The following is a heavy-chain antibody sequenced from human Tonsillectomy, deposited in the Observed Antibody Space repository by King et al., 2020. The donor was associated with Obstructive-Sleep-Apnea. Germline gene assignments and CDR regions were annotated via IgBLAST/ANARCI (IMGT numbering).Heavy chain of an antibody. Sequence: QLQESGPGLVKPSETLSLTCTVSGVSISSYYWGWIRQPPGKGLSWIGYFVYSGSTHYNPSLKSRVTLSVDTSKNQFPLKLSSVTAADTAVYYCARHPGIAAAGDYWGQGTLVTVSS. V-gene: IGHV4-59*08. CDR1: GVSISSYY. D-gene: IGHD6-13*01. J-gene: IGHJ4*02. CDR3: ARHPGIAAAGDY. CDR2: FVYSGST.